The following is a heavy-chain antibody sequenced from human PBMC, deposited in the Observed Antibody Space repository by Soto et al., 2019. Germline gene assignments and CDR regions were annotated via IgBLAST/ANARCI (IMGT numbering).Heavy chain of an antibody. D-gene: IGHD2-21*01. CDR1: GFTFSNAS. J-gene: IGHJ4*02. V-gene: IGHV3-15*07. CDR3: IVRYPYYFDY. CDR2: IKSKTDGGTT. Sequence: EVQLVESGGGLVKPGGSLRLSCAASGFTFSNASMNWVRQAPGKGLEWVGRIKSKTDGGTTDYAAPVKGRFTMSREDSKNTLSLQMDRLKTEDTAVYYCIVRYPYYFDYWGQGTLVTVSS.